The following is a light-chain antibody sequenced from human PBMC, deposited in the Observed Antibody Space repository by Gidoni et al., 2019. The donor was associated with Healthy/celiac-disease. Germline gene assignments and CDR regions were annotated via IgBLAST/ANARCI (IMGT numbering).Light chain of an antibody. CDR1: QGISNY. Sequence: DIQMTQSPSSLPASGGDRVTITCRASQGISNYLAWYQQKPGKVPKLLIYAASTLQSGVPSRFSGSGSGTDFTLTISSLQPEDVATYYCQKYNSALWTFGQGTKVEIK. J-gene: IGKJ1*01. V-gene: IGKV1-27*01. CDR3: QKYNSALWT. CDR2: AAS.